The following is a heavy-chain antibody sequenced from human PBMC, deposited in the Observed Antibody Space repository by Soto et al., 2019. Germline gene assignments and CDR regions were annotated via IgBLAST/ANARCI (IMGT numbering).Heavy chain of an antibody. V-gene: IGHV1-2*04. J-gene: IGHJ4*02. CDR1: GYTFTGYY. CDR2: INPNSGGT. CDR3: AREDIVATILFDY. D-gene: IGHD5-12*01. Sequence: ASVKVSCKASGYTFTGYYIHWVRQAPGQGLEWMGWINPNSGGTNYAQKFQGWVTMTRDTSISTAYMELSRLRSDDTAVYYCAREDIVATILFDYWGQGTLVTVSS.